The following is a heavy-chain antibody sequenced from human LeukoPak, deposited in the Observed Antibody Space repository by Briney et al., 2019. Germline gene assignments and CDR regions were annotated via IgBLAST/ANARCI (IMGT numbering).Heavy chain of an antibody. J-gene: IGHJ3*02. CDR3: ARDKDAFDI. CDR1: GGSVSSGSYY. V-gene: IGHV4-61*01. CDR2: IYYSGST. Sequence: SETLSLTCTVSGGSVSSGSYYWSWIRQPPGKGLEWIGYIYYSGSTNYNPSLKSRVTISVDTSKNQFSLKLSSVTAADTAVYYCARDKDAFDIWSQGTMVTVSS.